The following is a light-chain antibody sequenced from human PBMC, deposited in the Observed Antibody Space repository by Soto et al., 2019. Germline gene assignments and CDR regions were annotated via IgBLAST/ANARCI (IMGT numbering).Light chain of an antibody. CDR3: QQYGSSVLGT. Sequence: EIVLTQSPGTLSLSPGERATLSCRASQSVSSSYLAWYQQKPGQAPRLLIYGASSRATGIPDRFSSSGSGTDFTLTISRLEPEDFAVYYCQQYGSSVLGTFGGGTKVDIK. CDR1: QSVSSSY. J-gene: IGKJ4*01. V-gene: IGKV3-20*01. CDR2: GAS.